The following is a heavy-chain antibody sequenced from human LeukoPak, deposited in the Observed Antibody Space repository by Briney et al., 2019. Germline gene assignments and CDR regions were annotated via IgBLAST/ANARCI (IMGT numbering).Heavy chain of an antibody. J-gene: IGHJ6*03. Sequence: GGSLRLSCAASGFTYDDYTMHWVREAPGEGLEWVSLISWDGGSTYYADSVKGRFTISRDNSKNSLYLQMNSLSTEDTALYYCAKDARGYSYTGYYSYYMDVWGKGTTVTVSS. CDR1: GFTYDDYT. CDR2: ISWDGGST. D-gene: IGHD5-18*01. CDR3: AKDARGYSYTGYYSYYMDV. V-gene: IGHV3-43*01.